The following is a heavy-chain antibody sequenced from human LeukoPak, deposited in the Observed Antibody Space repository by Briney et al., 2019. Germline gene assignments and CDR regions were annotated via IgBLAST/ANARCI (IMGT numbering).Heavy chain of an antibody. CDR2: IWYDGSNK. D-gene: IGHD2-8*02. V-gene: IGHV3-33*06. Sequence: GGSLRLPCAASGFTFSSYGMHWVRQAPGKGLEWVAVIWYDGSNKYYADSVKGRFTISRDNSKNTLYLQMNSLRAEDTAVYYCAKETGGLFDYWGQGTLVTVSS. CDR1: GFTFSSYG. J-gene: IGHJ4*02. CDR3: AKETGGLFDY.